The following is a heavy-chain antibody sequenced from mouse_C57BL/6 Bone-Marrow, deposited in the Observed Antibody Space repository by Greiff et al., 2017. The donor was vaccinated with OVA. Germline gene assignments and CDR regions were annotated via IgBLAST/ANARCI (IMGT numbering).Heavy chain of an antibody. CDR2: IDPETGGT. CDR3: TRIGYFYYYAMDY. J-gene: IGHJ4*01. CDR1: GYTFTDYE. Sequence: QVQLQQSGAELVKPGASVKISCKASGYTFTDYEMHWVKQTPVHGLEWIGAIDPETGGTAYNQKFKGKAILTADKSSSTAYMELRSLTSEDSAVYYCTRIGYFYYYAMDYWGQGTSVTVSS. V-gene: IGHV1-15*01. D-gene: IGHD2-3*01.